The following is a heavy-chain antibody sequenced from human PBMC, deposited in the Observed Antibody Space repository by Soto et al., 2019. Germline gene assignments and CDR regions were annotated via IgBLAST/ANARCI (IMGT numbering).Heavy chain of an antibody. CDR2: MCYSGNT. V-gene: IGHV4-39*01. Sequence: PSETLSLTCTVSGDTISSSTYYGGWIRQPPGKGLEWSGSMCYSGNTYYNPSLKSRVTLSIDTSKNQFSLKLNSVTAADTAVYYCVSPEGYYDSSGYTLDYWGQGTLVTVSS. D-gene: IGHD3-22*01. J-gene: IGHJ4*02. CDR1: GDTISSSTYY. CDR3: VSPEGYYDSSGYTLDY.